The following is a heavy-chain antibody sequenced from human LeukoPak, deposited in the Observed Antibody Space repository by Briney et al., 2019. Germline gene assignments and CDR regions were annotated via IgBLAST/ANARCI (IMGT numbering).Heavy chain of an antibody. CDR3: ARIGHDLYQTFDS. V-gene: IGHV3-23*01. J-gene: IGHJ5*01. CDR1: GFTFITYA. Sequence: GGSLRLSCAASGFTFITYAMSWVRQAPGKGLEWVSAISDNGGITYYADSVKGRFTISRDNSKNTLYLQMNSLRAEDTAIYYCARIGHDLYQTFDSWGHGTLITVSS. CDR2: ISDNGGIT. D-gene: IGHD2-2*01.